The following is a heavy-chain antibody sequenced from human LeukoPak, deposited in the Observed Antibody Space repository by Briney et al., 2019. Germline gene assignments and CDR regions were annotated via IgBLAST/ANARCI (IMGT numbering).Heavy chain of an antibody. D-gene: IGHD3-16*01. CDR1: GDSISTTAYY. CDR2: ISGSGGST. Sequence: ETLSLTCTVSGDSISTTAYYWGWIRQAPGKGLEWVSAISGSGGSTYYADSVKGRFTISRDNSKNTLYLQMNSLRAEDTAVYYCASLAQSRAMITFGGVMNYFDYWGQGTLVTVSS. J-gene: IGHJ4*02. V-gene: IGHV3-23*01. CDR3: ASLAQSRAMITFGGVMNYFDY.